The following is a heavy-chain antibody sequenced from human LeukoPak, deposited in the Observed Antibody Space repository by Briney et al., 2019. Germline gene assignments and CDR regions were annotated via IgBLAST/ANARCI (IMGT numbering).Heavy chain of an antibody. CDR2: INPNSGGT. CDR3: ARVGCSSTSCSSRGQGFDY. J-gene: IGHJ4*02. D-gene: IGHD2-2*01. Sequence: GASVKVSCKASGYTFTGYYMHWVRQAPGQGLEWMGWINPNSGGTNYAQKFQGRVTMTRDTSISTAYMELSRLRSDDTAVYYCARVGCSSTSCSSRGQGFDYWGQGTLVTVSS. V-gene: IGHV1-2*02. CDR1: GYTFTGYY.